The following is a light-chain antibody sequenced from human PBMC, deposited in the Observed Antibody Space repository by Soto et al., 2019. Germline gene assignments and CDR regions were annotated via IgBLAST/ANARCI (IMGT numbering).Light chain of an antibody. Sequence: EIVMTQSPATLSVPPGERATLSCRASQSVSTKLAWYQQKPGQPSRLLIYGASTRATGIPARFSGSGSGTEFTLTSSTLHSEDFAVYFCQQYNNGYTFGQGTKLEIK. CDR1: QSVSTK. V-gene: IGKV3-15*01. CDR2: GAS. J-gene: IGKJ2*01. CDR3: QQYNNGYT.